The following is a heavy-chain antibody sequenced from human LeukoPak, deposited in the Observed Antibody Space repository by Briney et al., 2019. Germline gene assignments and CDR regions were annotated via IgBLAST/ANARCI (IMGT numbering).Heavy chain of an antibody. D-gene: IGHD3-3*01. V-gene: IGHV1-69*04. CDR3: ARGLFGVVIHYYYYGMDV. CDR2: IIPILGIA. J-gene: IGHJ6*02. CDR1: GGTFSGYA. Sequence: GASVKVSCKASGGTFSGYAISWVRQAPGQGLEWMGRIIPILGIANYAQKFQGRVTITADKSTSTAYMELSSLRSEDTAVYYCARGLFGVVIHYYYYGMDVWGQGTTVTVSS.